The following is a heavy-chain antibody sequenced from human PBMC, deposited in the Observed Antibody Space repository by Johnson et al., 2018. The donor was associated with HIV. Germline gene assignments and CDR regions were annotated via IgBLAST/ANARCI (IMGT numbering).Heavy chain of an antibody. D-gene: IGHD3-10*01. J-gene: IGHJ3*02. V-gene: IGHV3-64*01. CDR3: ARLRGAFDI. CDR2: ISSNGGST. CDR1: GFTFSSYA. Sequence: VQLVESGGGLVQPGGSLRLSCAASGFTFSSYAMHWVRQAPGKGLEYVSGISSNGGSTYYAKSVKGRFTISRENSKNTLYLQMGSLRVEDMAVYYCARLRGAFDIWGQVTMVTVSS.